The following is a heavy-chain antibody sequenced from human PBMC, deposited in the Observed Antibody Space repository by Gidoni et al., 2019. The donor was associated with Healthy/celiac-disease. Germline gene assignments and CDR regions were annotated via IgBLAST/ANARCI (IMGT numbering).Heavy chain of an antibody. J-gene: IGHJ4*02. D-gene: IGHD3-16*01. V-gene: IGHV3-30-3*01. CDR3: ARERGYGGAGSFDY. CDR2: ISYDGSNK. Sequence: QVQLVESGGGVVQPGRARRLSCAASGFTFSSYAMHWVRQAPGKGLEWVAVISYDGSNKYYADSVKGRFTISRDNSKNTLYLQMNSLRAEDTAVYYCARERGYGGAGSFDYWGQGTLVTVSS. CDR1: GFTFSSYA.